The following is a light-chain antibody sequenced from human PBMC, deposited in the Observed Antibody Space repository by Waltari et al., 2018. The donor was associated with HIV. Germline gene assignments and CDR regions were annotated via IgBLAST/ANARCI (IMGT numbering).Light chain of an antibody. Sequence: QSVLTQPPSASGTPGQRVTISCSGSSSNIGSNTVTWYHQLPGTAPKLLIHSNNQLPSGVPDRFSGSKSGTSASLAISGLQSEDEADYYCATWDDRLNGVVFGGGTKLTVL. V-gene: IGLV1-44*01. CDR1: SSNIGSNT. J-gene: IGLJ2*01. CDR2: SNN. CDR3: ATWDDRLNGVV.